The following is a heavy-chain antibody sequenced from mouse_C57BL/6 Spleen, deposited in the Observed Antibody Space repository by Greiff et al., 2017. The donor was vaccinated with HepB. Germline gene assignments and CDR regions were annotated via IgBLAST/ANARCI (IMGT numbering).Heavy chain of an antibody. CDR3: ARYPLNYYGTYWYFDV. D-gene: IGHD1-1*01. CDR2: ISYDGSN. CDR1: GYSITSGYY. J-gene: IGHJ1*03. V-gene: IGHV3-6*01. Sequence: EVQLQQSGPGLVKPSQSLSLTCSVTGYSITSGYYWNWIRQFPGNKLEWMGYISYDGSNNYNPSLKNRISITRDTSKNQFFLKLNSVTTEDTATYYCARYPLNYYGTYWYFDVWGTGTTVTVSS.